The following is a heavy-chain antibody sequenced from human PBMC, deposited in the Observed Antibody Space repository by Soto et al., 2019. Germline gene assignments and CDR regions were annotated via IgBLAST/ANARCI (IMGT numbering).Heavy chain of an antibody. D-gene: IGHD2-2*01. Sequence: ASVKVSCKTSGYTFSNYGIPWVRQAPGQPLEWLGWISLYSDGTNYAQKFQVRVSVTTDPSTSTAYMELGRLRSDDTAVYYCARVVTGSEAWLGPWGQGTLVTVSS. V-gene: IGHV1-18*01. CDR1: GYTFSNYG. CDR2: ISLYSDGT. J-gene: IGHJ5*02. CDR3: ARVVTGSEAWLGP.